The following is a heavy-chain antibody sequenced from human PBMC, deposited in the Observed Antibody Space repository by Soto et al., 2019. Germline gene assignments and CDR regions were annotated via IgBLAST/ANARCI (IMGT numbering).Heavy chain of an antibody. J-gene: IGHJ6*02. CDR2: IFSNDEK. Sequence: QVTLKESGPVLVKPTETLTLTCTVSGFSLSNARMGVSWIRQPPGKALEWLAHIFSNDEKSYSTSLKSRLTISKXXAXSXXVLTMTNMDPVDTATYYCARPYSRIPGDYYYGMDVWGQGTTVTVSS. V-gene: IGHV2-26*01. CDR1: GFSLSNARMG. CDR3: ARPYSRIPGDYYYGMDV. D-gene: IGHD2-21*01.